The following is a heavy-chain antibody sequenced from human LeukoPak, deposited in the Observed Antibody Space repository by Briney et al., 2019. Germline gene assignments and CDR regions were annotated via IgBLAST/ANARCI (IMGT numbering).Heavy chain of an antibody. Sequence: GGSLRLSCAASGFTFSSYEMNWVRQAPGKGLEWVSYISSSGSTIYYADSVKGRFTISRDNAKNSLYLRMNSLRAEDTAVYHCARDIRRQQVVDFDLWGQGTLVTVSS. V-gene: IGHV3-48*03. D-gene: IGHD6-13*01. CDR1: GFTFSSYE. J-gene: IGHJ4*02. CDR2: ISSSGSTI. CDR3: ARDIRRQQVVDFDL.